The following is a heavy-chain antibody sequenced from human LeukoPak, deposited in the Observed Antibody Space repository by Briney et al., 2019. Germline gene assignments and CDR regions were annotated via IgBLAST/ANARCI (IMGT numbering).Heavy chain of an antibody. CDR1: GGSFSGYY. D-gene: IGHD6-25*01. CDR3: ARDQRRPQGFDL. Sequence: PSETLSLTCAVYGGSFSGYYWSWIRQPPGKGLEWIGEINHSGSTNYNPSLKSRVTISVDTSKNQFSLKLSSVTAADTAVYYCARDQRRPQGFDLWGRGTLVTVSS. CDR2: INHSGST. J-gene: IGHJ2*01. V-gene: IGHV4-34*01.